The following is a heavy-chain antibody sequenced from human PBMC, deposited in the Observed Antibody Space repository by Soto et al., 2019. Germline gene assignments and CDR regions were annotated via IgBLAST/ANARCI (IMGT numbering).Heavy chain of an antibody. CDR3: ARAAAGTFSVLDY. CDR1: GFTFSSYA. CDR2: ISGSGGNT. J-gene: IGHJ4*02. D-gene: IGHD6-13*01. V-gene: IGHV3-23*01. Sequence: GGSLRLSCSASGFTFSSYAMSWVRQAPGKGLEWVSAISGSGGNTYYADSVKGRFTISRDNSKNSLYLQMNSLRAEDTAVYYCARAAAGTFSVLDYWGQGTLVTVSS.